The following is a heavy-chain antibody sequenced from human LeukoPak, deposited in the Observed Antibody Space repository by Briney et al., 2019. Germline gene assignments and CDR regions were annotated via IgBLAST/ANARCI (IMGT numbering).Heavy chain of an antibody. V-gene: IGHV1-2*06. J-gene: IGHJ4*02. CDR1: GYTFTGYY. D-gene: IGHD4-17*01. CDR3: ARDLLGDYGYFDY. CDR2: INPNSGGT. Sequence: ASVKVSCKASGYTFTGYYMHWVRQAPGQGLEWMGRINPNSGGTNYAQKFQGRVTMTRDTSTSTVYMELSSLRSEDTAVYYCARDLLGDYGYFDYWGQGTLVTVSS.